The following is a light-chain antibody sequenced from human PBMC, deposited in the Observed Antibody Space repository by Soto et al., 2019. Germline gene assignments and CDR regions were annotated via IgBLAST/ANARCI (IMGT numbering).Light chain of an antibody. V-gene: IGKV1-39*01. J-gene: IGKJ4*01. CDR1: QNINNR. CDR3: QKSYSAPLT. CDR2: WAS. Sequence: IKMKQSPSTLPAYAGDRLMINCRASQNINNRLAWYQQRPGKSPKLLVYWASTLESGVPSRFSGSGSGTDFTLTITNLQPVDFATYYCQKSYSAPLTCAGGHTGDIK.